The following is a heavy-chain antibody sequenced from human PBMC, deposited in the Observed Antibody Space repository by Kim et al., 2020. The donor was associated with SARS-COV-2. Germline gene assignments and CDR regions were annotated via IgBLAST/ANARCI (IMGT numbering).Heavy chain of an antibody. CDR1: GFTFSSYW. CDR2: INSDGSST. J-gene: IGHJ3*02. Sequence: GGSLRLSCAASGFTFSSYWMHWVRQAPGKGLVWVSRINSDGSSTSYADSVKGRFTISRDNAKNTLYLQMNSLRAEDTAVYYCARVSTMVGDGVLDIWGQGTMVTVSS. V-gene: IGHV3-74*01. CDR3: ARVSTMVGDGVLDI. D-gene: IGHD3-10*01.